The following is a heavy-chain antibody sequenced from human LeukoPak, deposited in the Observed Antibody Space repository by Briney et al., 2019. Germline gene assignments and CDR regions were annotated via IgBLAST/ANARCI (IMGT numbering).Heavy chain of an antibody. CDR3: ARTYYDFWSGYYLVMDV. J-gene: IGHJ6*02. D-gene: IGHD3-3*01. CDR2: IYTSGST. V-gene: IGHV4-4*07. CDR1: GGSISSYY. Sequence: SETLSLTCTVSGGSISSYYWSWIRQPAGKGLEWIGRIYTSGSTNYNPSLKSRVTMSVDTSKNQFSLKLSSVTAADTAVYYCARTYYDFWSGYYLVMDVWGQGTTVTVSS.